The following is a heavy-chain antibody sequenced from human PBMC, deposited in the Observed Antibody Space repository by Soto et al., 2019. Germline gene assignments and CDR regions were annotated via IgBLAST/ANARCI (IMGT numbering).Heavy chain of an antibody. CDR2: IHASGNT. J-gene: IGHJ4*02. D-gene: IGHD6-19*01. V-gene: IGHV4-4*07. CDR3: ARTPGWYFDV. Sequence: QVQLLESGPGLVKPSETLSLTCNVSGGYISTYYWSWIRQPAGKGLEWIGRIHASGNTDYNHSLKSRVTMSVDTSKNQFSLRLTSLTAADTAVYYCARTPGWYFDVWGQGTLVTVSS. CDR1: GGYISTYY.